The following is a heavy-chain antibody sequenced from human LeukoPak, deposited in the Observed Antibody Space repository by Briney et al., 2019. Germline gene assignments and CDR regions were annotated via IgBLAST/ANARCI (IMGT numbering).Heavy chain of an antibody. CDR3: ARGIGAPPTGLDY. CDR2: IRYDASNK. Sequence: PGGSLRLSCTASGFTFSSYGMHWIRQAPGKGLEWVAFIRYDASNKNYADSVKGRFTISRDNSKSTLFLQMNTLRAEDTAVYYCARGIGAPPTGLDYWGQGTLVTVSS. V-gene: IGHV3-30*02. J-gene: IGHJ4*02. CDR1: GFTFSSYG. D-gene: IGHD4-17*01.